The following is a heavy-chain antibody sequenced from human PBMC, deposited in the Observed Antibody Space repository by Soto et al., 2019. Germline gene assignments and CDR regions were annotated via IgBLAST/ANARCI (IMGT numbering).Heavy chain of an antibody. V-gene: IGHV3-33*01. D-gene: IGHD3-10*01. CDR1: GFTFSSYG. Sequence: QVQLVESGGGVVQPGRSLRLSCAASGFTFSSYGMHWVRQAPGKGLEWVAVIWYDGSNKYYADSVKGRFTISRDNSKNPLYLQMNSRRAEDTAVYYCARDTARAMVRIYYGMDVWGQGTTVTVSS. CDR2: IWYDGSNK. CDR3: ARDTARAMVRIYYGMDV. J-gene: IGHJ6*02.